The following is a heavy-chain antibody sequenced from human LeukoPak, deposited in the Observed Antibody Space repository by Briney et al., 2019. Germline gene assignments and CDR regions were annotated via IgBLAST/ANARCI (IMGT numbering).Heavy chain of an antibody. Sequence: ASVKVSCKASGYTFTTYGISWVRQAPGQGLEWMGWISAYNGNTNYAQKLQGRVTVTTDTSTSTAYMELRSLRSGDTAVHYCASQGYYDSSGTADYWGQGTLATVSS. CDR3: ASQGYYDSSGTADY. J-gene: IGHJ4*02. V-gene: IGHV1-18*01. CDR1: GYTFTTYG. D-gene: IGHD3-22*01. CDR2: ISAYNGNT.